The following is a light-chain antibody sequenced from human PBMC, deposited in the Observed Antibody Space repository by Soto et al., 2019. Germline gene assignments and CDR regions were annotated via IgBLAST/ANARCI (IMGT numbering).Light chain of an antibody. Sequence: DIQMTQSPSTLSASVGDRVAITCRASRNINNLLAWYQQKPGKAPKLLIYKASSLESGVPSRFSGSGSGTEFTLTISSLQPDDFGPKFRYRYSPLPLTVGGGTKGEIK. CDR2: KAS. CDR3: YRYSPLPLT. V-gene: IGKV1-5*03. J-gene: IGKJ4*01. CDR1: RNINNL.